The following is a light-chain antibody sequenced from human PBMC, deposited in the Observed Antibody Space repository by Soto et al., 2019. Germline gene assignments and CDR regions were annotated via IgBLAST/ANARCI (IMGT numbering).Light chain of an antibody. V-gene: IGKV3-11*01. J-gene: IGKJ5*01. CDR1: QSVSRS. CDR3: QQRSNWLPIT. Sequence: IMLTDFAATLSWSPGEKGTLACWASQSVSRSLAWYQQKPGQAPRLLIYDASNRATGIPVRFSGSGSGTDFTLTISSLEPEDFAVYYCQQRSNWLPITFGQGTRLEIK. CDR2: DAS.